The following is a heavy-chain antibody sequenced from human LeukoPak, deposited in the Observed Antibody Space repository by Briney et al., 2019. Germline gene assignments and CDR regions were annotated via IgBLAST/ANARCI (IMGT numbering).Heavy chain of an antibody. CDR3: ARVLSSGWYHYYYYYMDV. Sequence: GGTLRLSCAASGFTFSSYGMSWVRQAPGKGLEWVSGINWNGGSTGYADSVKGRFTISRDNAKNSLYLQMNSLRAEDTALYYCARVLSSGWYHYYYYYMDVWGKGTTVTVSS. D-gene: IGHD6-19*01. V-gene: IGHV3-20*04. CDR2: INWNGGST. CDR1: GFTFSSYG. J-gene: IGHJ6*03.